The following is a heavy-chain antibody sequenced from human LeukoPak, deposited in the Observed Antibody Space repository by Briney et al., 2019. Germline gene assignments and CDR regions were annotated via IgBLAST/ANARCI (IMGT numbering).Heavy chain of an antibody. CDR1: GFTFSSYG. J-gene: IGHJ4*02. V-gene: IGHV3-23*01. CDR2: ISGSGGNT. D-gene: IGHD3-9*01. CDR3: AKSQGAPIRYFDY. Sequence: GRSLRLSCAASGFTFSSYGMSWVRQAPGKGLEWVSAISGSGGNTYYADSVKGRFTISRDNSKNTLYLQMNSLRADDTAVYYCAKSQGAPIRYFDYWGQGTLVTVSS.